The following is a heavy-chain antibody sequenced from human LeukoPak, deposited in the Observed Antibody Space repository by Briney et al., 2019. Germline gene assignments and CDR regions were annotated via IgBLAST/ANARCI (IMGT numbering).Heavy chain of an antibody. CDR1: GGSISSSYYY. J-gene: IGHJ4*02. D-gene: IGHD2-21*02. CDR2: ISGSGGST. CDR3: AKGTGVVVTAGDY. V-gene: IGHV3-23*01. Sequence: PSETLSLTCTVSGGSISSSYYYWGWIRQAPGKGLEWVSAISGSGGSTYYADSVKGRFTISRDSSKNTLYLQMNSLRAEDTAVYYCAKGTGVVVTAGDYWGQGTLVTVSS.